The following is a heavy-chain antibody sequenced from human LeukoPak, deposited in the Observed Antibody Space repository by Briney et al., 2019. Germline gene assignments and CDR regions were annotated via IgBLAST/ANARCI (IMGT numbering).Heavy chain of an antibody. D-gene: IGHD3-10*01. Sequence: SETLSLTCTVSGGSISSYYWSWIRQPPGKGLEWIGYIYYSGSTNYNPSLKSRVTISVDTSKNQFSLKLSSVTAADTAVYYCASDHYYGSGSLDYWGQGTLVTVSS. V-gene: IGHV4-59*12. J-gene: IGHJ4*02. CDR2: IYYSGST. CDR3: ASDHYYGSGSLDY. CDR1: GGSISSYY.